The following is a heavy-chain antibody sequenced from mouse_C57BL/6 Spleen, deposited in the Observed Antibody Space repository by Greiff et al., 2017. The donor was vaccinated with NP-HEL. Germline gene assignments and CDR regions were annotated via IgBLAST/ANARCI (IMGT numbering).Heavy chain of an antibody. D-gene: IGHD2-3*01. J-gene: IGHJ2*01. CDR3: ARSDGYSYYFDY. CDR2: IHPNSGST. CDR1: GYTFTSYW. Sequence: VQLQQPGAELVKPGASVKLSCKASGYTFTSYWMHWVKQRPGQGLEWIGMIHPNSGSTNYNEKFKSKATLTVVKSSSTAYMQLSSLTSEDSAVYYCARSDGYSYYFDYWGQGTTRTVSS. V-gene: IGHV1-64*01.